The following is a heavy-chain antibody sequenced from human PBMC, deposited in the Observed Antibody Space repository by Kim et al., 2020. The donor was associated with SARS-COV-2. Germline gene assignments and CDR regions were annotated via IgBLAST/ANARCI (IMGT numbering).Heavy chain of an antibody. CDR3: ARDLFLHYGDYGLGGMDV. Sequence: SETLSLTCTVSGGSISSGGYYWSWIRQHPGKGLEWIGYIYYSGSTYYNPSLKSRVTISVDTSKNQFSLKLSSVTAADTAVYYCARDLFLHYGDYGLGGMDVWGQGTTVTVSS. J-gene: IGHJ6*02. CDR1: GGSISSGGYY. D-gene: IGHD4-17*01. CDR2: IYYSGST. V-gene: IGHV4-31*03.